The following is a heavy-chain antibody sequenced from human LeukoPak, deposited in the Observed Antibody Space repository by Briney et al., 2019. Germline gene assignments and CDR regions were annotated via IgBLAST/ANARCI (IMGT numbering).Heavy chain of an antibody. CDR1: GFTFSSYG. J-gene: IGHJ4*02. D-gene: IGHD1-26*01. Sequence: GRSLRLSCAASGFTFSSYGMHWVRQAPGKGLEWVAVIWYDGSNKYYADSVKGRFTISRDNSKNTLYLQMNSLRAEDTAVYYCAKDRWELQTFLDYGGQGTLVTVSA. CDR2: IWYDGSNK. CDR3: AKDRWELQTFLDY. V-gene: IGHV3-33*06.